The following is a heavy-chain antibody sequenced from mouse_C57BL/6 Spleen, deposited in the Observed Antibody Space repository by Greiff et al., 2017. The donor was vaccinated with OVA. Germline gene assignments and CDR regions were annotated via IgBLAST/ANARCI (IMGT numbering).Heavy chain of an antibody. Sequence: QVQLQQSGAELVKPGASVKLSCKASGYTFTEYTIHWVKQRSGQGLEWIGWFYPGSGSIKYKEKFKDKAILTADNSSSTVYMELRRLTSEDSAVYFCARNERDGYDSQLAFDYWGQGTTLTVSS. J-gene: IGHJ2*01. CDR1: GYTFTEYT. D-gene: IGHD2-2*01. V-gene: IGHV1-62-2*01. CDR2: FYPGSGSI. CDR3: ARNERDGYDSQLAFDY.